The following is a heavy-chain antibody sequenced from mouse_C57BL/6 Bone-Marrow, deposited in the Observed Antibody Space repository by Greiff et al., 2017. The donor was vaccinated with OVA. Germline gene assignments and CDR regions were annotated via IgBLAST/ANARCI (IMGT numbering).Heavy chain of an antibody. Sequence: EVKLMESGPVLVKPGASVKMSCKASGYTFTDYYMNWVKQSHGKSLEWIGVINPYNGGTSYNQKFKGKATLTVDKSSSTAYMELNSLTSEDSAVYYCARERGLRGYWGQGTTLTVSS. J-gene: IGHJ2*01. CDR3: ARERGLRGY. V-gene: IGHV1-19*01. D-gene: IGHD2-4*01. CDR1: GYTFTDYY. CDR2: INPYNGGT.